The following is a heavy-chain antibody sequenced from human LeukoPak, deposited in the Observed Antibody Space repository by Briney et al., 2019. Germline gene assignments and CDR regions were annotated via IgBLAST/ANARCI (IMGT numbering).Heavy chain of an antibody. CDR1: GFTFSSYA. V-gene: IGHV3-23*01. CDR3: AKWYYDFWSGYYTVY. J-gene: IGHJ4*02. Sequence: GGSLRLSCAASGFTFSSYAMSWVRQAPGKGLEWVSAISGSGGSTYYADSVKGRFTISRDNSKNTLYLQMNSLRAEDTAAYYCAKWYYDFWSGYYTVYWGQGTLVTVSS. D-gene: IGHD3-3*01. CDR2: ISGSGGST.